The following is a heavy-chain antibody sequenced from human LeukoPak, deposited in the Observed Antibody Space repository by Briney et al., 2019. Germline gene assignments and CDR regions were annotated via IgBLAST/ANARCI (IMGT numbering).Heavy chain of an antibody. CDR3: ARARSGKWGFDY. Sequence: SETLSPTCAVYGGSFSGYYWSWIRQPPGKGLEWIGEINHSGSTNYNPSLKSRVTISVDTSKNQFSLKLSSVTAADTAVYYCARARSGKWGFDYWGQGTLVTVSS. CDR1: GGSFSGYY. V-gene: IGHV4-34*01. D-gene: IGHD1-26*01. CDR2: INHSGST. J-gene: IGHJ4*02.